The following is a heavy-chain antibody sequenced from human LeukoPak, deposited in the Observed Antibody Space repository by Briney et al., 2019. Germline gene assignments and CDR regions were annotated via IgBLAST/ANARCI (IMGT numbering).Heavy chain of an antibody. V-gene: IGHV3-74*01. J-gene: IGHJ5*02. Sequence: RGGSLRLSCAASGFTFSSHWMHWVRQVPGKGLVWVSRISGDGTARNYADSVKGRFTISRDDAKNTVDLQMNSLRGEDTAVYYCVRGRGSYGWFDPWGQGTLVTVSS. CDR1: GFTFSSHW. CDR3: VRGRGSYGWFDP. CDR2: ISGDGTAR. D-gene: IGHD3-10*01.